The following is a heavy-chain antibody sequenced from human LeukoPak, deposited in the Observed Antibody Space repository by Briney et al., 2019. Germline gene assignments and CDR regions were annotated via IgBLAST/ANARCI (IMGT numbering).Heavy chain of an antibody. CDR2: VNPNTGGT. V-gene: IGHV1-2*06. CDR3: ARDHLRGESTGGYHFDQ. Sequence: ASVKVSCKASVYTFTGYYIHWVRQAPGQRLEWMGRVNPNTGGTNYAQKFRGRVTMTRVTSISTAYMELTRLRAEDTAVFYCARDHLRGESTGGYHFDQWGQGTLVTVSS. CDR1: VYTFTGYY. D-gene: IGHD3-16*02. J-gene: IGHJ4*02.